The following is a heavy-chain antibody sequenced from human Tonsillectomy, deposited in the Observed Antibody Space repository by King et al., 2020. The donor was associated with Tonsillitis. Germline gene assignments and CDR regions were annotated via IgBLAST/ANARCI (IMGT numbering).Heavy chain of an antibody. D-gene: IGHD6-6*01. Sequence: QLVQSGAEVKKPGASVKVSCKASGYTFTNYAIHWVRQAPGQRLEWMGWINAGNTNTKYSQKFQGRLTITRETSASTGYMQLSSLRSEDTAVYYCVRDREQLVRGHYYYYMDVWGKGTTVTVSS. J-gene: IGHJ6*03. CDR1: GYTFTNYA. CDR3: VRDREQLVRGHYYYYMDV. V-gene: IGHV1-3*01. CDR2: INAGNTNT.